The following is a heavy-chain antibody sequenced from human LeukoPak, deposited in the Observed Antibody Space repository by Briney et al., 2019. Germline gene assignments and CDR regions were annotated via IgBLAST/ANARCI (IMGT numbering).Heavy chain of an antibody. V-gene: IGHV1-2*02. J-gene: IGHJ6*02. CDR1: GYTFTGYY. D-gene: IGHD3-16*01. Sequence: ASVKVSCKASGYTFTGYYMHWVRQAPGQGLEWIGWINPNSGGTNYAQKFQGRVTMTRDTSISTAYMELSRLRSDDTAVYYCARSYYLYYYYYGMDVWGQGTTVTVSS. CDR3: ARSYYLYYYYYGMDV. CDR2: INPNSGGT.